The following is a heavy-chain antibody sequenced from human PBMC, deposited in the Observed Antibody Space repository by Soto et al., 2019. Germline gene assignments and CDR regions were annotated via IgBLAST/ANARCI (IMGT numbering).Heavy chain of an antibody. J-gene: IGHJ6*02. CDR2: INGGTGHT. CDR3: ARGKGIEEHDYYYGLDI. V-gene: IGHV1-3*01. CDR1: GYSFSTYA. D-gene: IGHD2-15*01. Sequence: ASVEVSCKASGYSFSTYAIHWVRQAPGQSLEWMGWINGGTGHTKFSQRFQDRITITRNTSASTAYMELSSLRSEETAVYYCARGKGIEEHDYYYGLDIWGHGTPITFSS.